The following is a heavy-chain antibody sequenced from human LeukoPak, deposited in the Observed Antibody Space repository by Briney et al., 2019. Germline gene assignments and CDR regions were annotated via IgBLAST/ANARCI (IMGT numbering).Heavy chain of an antibody. J-gene: IGHJ4*02. V-gene: IGHV3-30*04. CDR3: ARGLYYDILTGYLYFDY. Sequence: GGSLRLSCAASGFTFSSYAMRWVRQAPGKGLEWVAVISYDGSNKYYADSVKGRFTISRDNSKNTLYLQMNSLRAEDTAVYYCARGLYYDILTGYLYFDYWGQGTLVTVSS. CDR2: ISYDGSNK. CDR1: GFTFSSYA. D-gene: IGHD3-9*01.